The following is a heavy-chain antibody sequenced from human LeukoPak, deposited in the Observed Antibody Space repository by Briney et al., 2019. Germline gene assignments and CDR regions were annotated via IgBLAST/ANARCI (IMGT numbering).Heavy chain of an antibody. Sequence: SETLSPTCTVSGGSISSYYWSWIRQPPGKGLEWIAYISDIGSINYNPSLKSRVTISVDTSKNQFSLKLSSVTAADTAVYYCARVTTQQLVHYWGQGTLVTVSS. CDR1: GGSISSYY. J-gene: IGHJ4*02. CDR2: ISDIGSI. CDR3: ARVTTQQLVHY. V-gene: IGHV4-59*01. D-gene: IGHD6-13*01.